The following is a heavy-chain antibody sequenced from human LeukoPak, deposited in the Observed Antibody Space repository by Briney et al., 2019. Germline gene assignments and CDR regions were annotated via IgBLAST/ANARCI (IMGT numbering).Heavy chain of an antibody. CDR3: ARDMYDILTGVPRLDY. Sequence: GGSLRLSCAASGFTFSSYAMHWVRQAPGKGLEWVAVISYDGSNKYYADSVKGRFTISRDNSKNTLYLQMNSLRAEDTAVYYCARDMYDILTGVPRLDYWGQGTLVTVSS. V-gene: IGHV3-30-3*01. CDR1: GFTFSSYA. J-gene: IGHJ4*02. D-gene: IGHD3-9*01. CDR2: ISYDGSNK.